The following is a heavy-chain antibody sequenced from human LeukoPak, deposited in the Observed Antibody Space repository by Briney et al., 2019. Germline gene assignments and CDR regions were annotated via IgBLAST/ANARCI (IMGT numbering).Heavy chain of an antibody. Sequence: PGGSLRPSCAASGFTFSDYYMSWVRQAPGKGLEWVSTASYYVGKQYHADSVRGRFTVSRDNSRNTVSLQMSSLRVEDTGIYYCAKAGIGADGAGFLCEYWGQGTLVTVSS. J-gene: IGHJ4*02. CDR1: GFTFSDYY. D-gene: IGHD1-1*01. CDR3: AKAGIGADGAGFLCEY. CDR2: ASYYVGKQ. V-gene: IGHV3-23*01.